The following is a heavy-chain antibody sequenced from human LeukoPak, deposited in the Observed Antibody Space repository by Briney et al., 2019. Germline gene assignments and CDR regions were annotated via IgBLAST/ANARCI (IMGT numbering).Heavy chain of an antibody. J-gene: IGHJ5*02. Sequence: GGSLRLSCAASGFTFSTYAMSWVRQAPGKGLNWVSVIGGSGGCTNYADSVKGRFTISRDNSKNMLSLQMNSLIAEDTAVYYCDTYTDSSGGSCSRFDPWGQGTLVTVSS. V-gene: IGHV3-23*01. CDR3: DTYTDSSGGSCSRFDP. D-gene: IGHD2-15*01. CDR1: GFTFSTYA. CDR2: IGGSGGCT.